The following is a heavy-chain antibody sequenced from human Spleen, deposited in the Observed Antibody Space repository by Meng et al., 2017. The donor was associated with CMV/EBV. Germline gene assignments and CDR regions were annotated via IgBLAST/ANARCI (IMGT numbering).Heavy chain of an antibody. V-gene: IGHV3-21*01. CDR2: ISSKGSFL. CDR1: GFTFSSYN. Sequence: RLSCAASGFTFSSYNLHWVRQAPGKGLEWVSSISSKGSFLYYADSVKGRFTISRDNAKNSLYLQMNSLRAEDTAVYYCAREHTELSGYYPFYFDYWGQGTLVTVSS. D-gene: IGHD3-22*01. J-gene: IGHJ4*02. CDR3: AREHTELSGYYPFYFDY.